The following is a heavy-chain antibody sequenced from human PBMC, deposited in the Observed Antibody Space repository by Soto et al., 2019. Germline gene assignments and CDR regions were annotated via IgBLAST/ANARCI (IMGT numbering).Heavy chain of an antibody. CDR1: GGSFRSYY. CDR2: IYHSGST. J-gene: IGHJ4*02. V-gene: IGHV4-4*02. D-gene: IGHD3-22*01. Sequence: PSETLSLTCTVSGGSFRSYYWPSVRQPPGKGLEWIGEIYHSGSTNYNPSLKSRVTISVDKSKNHFSLKLSSVTAADTAVYYCASVKSYDSSGYYRYFDYWGQGTLVTVSS. CDR3: ASVKSYDSSGYYRYFDY.